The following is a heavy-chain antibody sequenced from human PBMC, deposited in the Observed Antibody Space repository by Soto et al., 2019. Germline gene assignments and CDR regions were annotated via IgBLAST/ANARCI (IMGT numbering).Heavy chain of an antibody. J-gene: IGHJ5*02. CDR2: IYWDDDI. V-gene: IGHV2-5*02. CDR3: DRSYDGFQGPPIRGFDP. D-gene: IGHD2-21*01. Sequence: QITLKQSDPTLVKPTQTLTVTCTFSGSSLTSSGVGVGWIRQPPGKALEWVALIYWDDDIRYSPSLNSRPTIPKSPSKNQVVLKMTNMDPVDTATYYGDRSYDGFQGPPIRGFDPWGQGILVTVSS. CDR1: GSSLTSSGVG.